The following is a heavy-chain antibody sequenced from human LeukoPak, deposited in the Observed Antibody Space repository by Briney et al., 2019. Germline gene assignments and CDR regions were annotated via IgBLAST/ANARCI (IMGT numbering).Heavy chain of an antibody. Sequence: SETLSLTCTVSSGSISSTSYYWGWIRQPPGMGLEWIGSMYYSGSTYYNPSLKSRVTISVDTSKSQFSLKLSSVTAADTAVYYCAREMQPPRGGFDYWDQGTLVTVSS. J-gene: IGHJ4*02. CDR3: AREMQPPRGGFDY. V-gene: IGHV4-39*07. D-gene: IGHD3-10*01. CDR1: SGSISSTSYY. CDR2: MYYSGST.